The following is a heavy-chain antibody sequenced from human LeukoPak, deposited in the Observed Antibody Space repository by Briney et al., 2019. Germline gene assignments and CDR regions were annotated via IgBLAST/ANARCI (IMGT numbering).Heavy chain of an antibody. V-gene: IGHV1-2*02. CDR1: GYTXTGYY. D-gene: IGHD6-13*01. CDR2: INPNSGGT. Sequence: ASVKVSCKASGYTXTGYYMHGVRQAPGQGLEWMGWINPNSGGTNYAQKFQGRVTMARDTSISTAYMELSRLRSDDTAVYYCARDKGIAGSNWFDPWGQGTLVTVSS. J-gene: IGHJ5*02. CDR3: ARDKGIAGSNWFDP.